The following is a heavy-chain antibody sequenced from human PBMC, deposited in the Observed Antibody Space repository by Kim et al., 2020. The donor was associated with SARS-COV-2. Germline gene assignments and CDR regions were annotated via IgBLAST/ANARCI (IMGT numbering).Heavy chain of an antibody. CDR2: INAGNGNT. CDR3: ARDRELNYYISAYYYYYYMDV. V-gene: IGHV1-3*01. Sequence: ASVKVSCKASGYTFTSYAMHWVRQAPGQRLEWMGWINAGNGNTKYSQKFQGRVTITRDTSASTAYMELSSLRSEDTAVYYCARDRELNYYISAYYYYYYMDVWGKGTTVTVSS. D-gene: IGHD3-10*01. CDR1: GYTFTSYA. J-gene: IGHJ6*03.